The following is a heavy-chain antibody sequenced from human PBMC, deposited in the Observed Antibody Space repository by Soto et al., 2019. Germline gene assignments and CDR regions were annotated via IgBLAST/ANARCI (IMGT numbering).Heavy chain of an antibody. CDR3: AAWAKVLSQYYYYGMDV. V-gene: IGHV1-58*01. D-gene: IGHD2-2*01. CDR2: IVVGSGNT. J-gene: IGHJ6*02. Sequence: ASVKVSCKASGFTFTSSAVQWVRQARGQRLEWIGWIVVGSGNTNYAQKFQERVTITRDMSTSTAYMELSSLRSEDTAVYYCAAWAKVLSQYYYYGMDVWGQGTTVTVSS. CDR1: GFTFTSSA.